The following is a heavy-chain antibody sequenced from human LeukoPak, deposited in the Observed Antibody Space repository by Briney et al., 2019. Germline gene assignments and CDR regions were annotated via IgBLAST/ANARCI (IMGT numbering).Heavy chain of an antibody. J-gene: IGHJ4*02. CDR3: AKRRGATNGDFDY. CDR2: ITGSGVST. Sequence: PRGSLRLSCAASGFTFSNNAMSWVRQAPGKGLEWVSAITGSGVSTFYADSVKGRFTISRDNSKNTLYLEMNSLRVEDTAVYYCAKRRGATNGDFDYWGQGTLVTVSS. D-gene: IGHD2-8*01. V-gene: IGHV3-23*01. CDR1: GFTFSNNA.